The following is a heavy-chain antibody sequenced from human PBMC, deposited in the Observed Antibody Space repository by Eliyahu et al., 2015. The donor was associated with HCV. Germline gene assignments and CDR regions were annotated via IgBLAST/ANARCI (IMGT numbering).Heavy chain of an antibody. V-gene: IGHV4-39*01. J-gene: IGHJ3*02. Sequence: QLQLQESGPGLVKPSETLSLTCTVSGGXISSPTYYWGWXRQPPGKGLEWIGSIFYGGSTYYNPSLQSRVTISVDASKNQFSLKLTSVTAADTALYYCARQVRLPYVSFDIWGHGTMVTVSS. CDR3: ARQVRLPYVSFDI. CDR1: GGXISSPTYY. CDR2: IFYGGST. D-gene: IGHD3-10*02.